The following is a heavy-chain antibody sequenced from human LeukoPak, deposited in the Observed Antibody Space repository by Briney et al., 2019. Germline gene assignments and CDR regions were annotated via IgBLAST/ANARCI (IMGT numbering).Heavy chain of an antibody. CDR2: IRSQANSYAT. CDR1: RFTFSGSA. J-gene: IGHJ4*02. CDR3: TRAYDSSGYDFFYFDY. Sequence: AGCLRLSCGASRFTFSGSAMPWVRQASGKGLGWVGRIRSQANSYATAYVASVKGRFTISRDDSKKTAYLEMNSLRTEDTAVYYCTRAYDSSGYDFFYFDYWGQGTLVTVSS. D-gene: IGHD3-22*01. V-gene: IGHV3-73*01.